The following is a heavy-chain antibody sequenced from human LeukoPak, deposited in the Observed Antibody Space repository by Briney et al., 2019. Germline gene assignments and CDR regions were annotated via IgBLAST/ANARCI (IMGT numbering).Heavy chain of an antibody. D-gene: IGHD3-10*01. Sequence: GASVKVSCKASGGTFSSYAISWVRQAPGQGLEWMGGIIPIFGTANYAQKFQGRVTITADESTSTAYMELSSLRSEDTAVYYCARGNGYGPEHNWFDPWGQGTLVTVSS. CDR1: GGTFSSYA. CDR3: ARGNGYGPEHNWFDP. CDR2: IIPIFGTA. V-gene: IGHV1-69*13. J-gene: IGHJ5*02.